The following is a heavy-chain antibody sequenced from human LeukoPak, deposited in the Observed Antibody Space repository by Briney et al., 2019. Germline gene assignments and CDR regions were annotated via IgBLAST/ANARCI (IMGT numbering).Heavy chain of an antibody. V-gene: IGHV3-21*01. CDR1: GFTFSSYS. D-gene: IGHD2-8*01. Sequence: GGSLRLSCAASGFTFSSYSMNWVRQAPGKGLEWVSSISSSSSYIYYADSVKGRFTISRDNAKISLYLQMNSLRAEDTAVYYCARARRRCTNGVCSYYYYMDVWGKGTTVTVSS. CDR2: ISSSSSYI. CDR3: ARARRRCTNGVCSYYYYMDV. J-gene: IGHJ6*03.